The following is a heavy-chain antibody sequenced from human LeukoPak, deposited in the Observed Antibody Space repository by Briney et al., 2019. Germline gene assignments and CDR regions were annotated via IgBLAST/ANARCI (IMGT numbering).Heavy chain of an antibody. V-gene: IGHV3-74*01. CDR3: ARGHNWNDDGMDV. J-gene: IGHJ6*02. D-gene: IGHD1-1*01. CDR1: GFTSSSYW. CDR2: INSDGSST. Sequence: PGGSLRLSCAASGFTSSSYWMHWVRQAPGKGLVWVSRINSDGSSTSYADSVKGRFTISRDNAKNTLYLQMNSLRAEDTAVYYCARGHNWNDDGMDVWGQGTTVTVSS.